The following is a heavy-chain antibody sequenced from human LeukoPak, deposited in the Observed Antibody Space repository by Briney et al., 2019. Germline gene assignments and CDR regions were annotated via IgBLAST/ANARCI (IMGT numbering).Heavy chain of an antibody. J-gene: IGHJ4*02. CDR2: INQSGST. V-gene: IGHV4-34*01. Sequence: PSETLSLTCAVYGGSFSGYYWSWIRQPPGKGLEWIGEINQSGSTNYNPSLKSRVTISVDTSKNQFSLKLSSVTAADTAVYYCARHRSGWLQSSFDYWGQGTLVTVSS. D-gene: IGHD5-24*01. CDR3: ARHRSGWLQSSFDY. CDR1: GGSFSGYY.